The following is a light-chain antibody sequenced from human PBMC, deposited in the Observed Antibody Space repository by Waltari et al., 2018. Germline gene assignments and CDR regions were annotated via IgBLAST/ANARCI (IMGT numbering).Light chain of an antibody. CDR1: QSVLYSSNNRNY. CDR2: WAS. CDR3: QQYYSNPRT. V-gene: IGKV4-1*01. J-gene: IGKJ2*01. Sequence: DIVMTQSPDSLAVSLGERATINCKSSQSVLYSSNNRNYFAWYQQKPGQPPKLLICWASTRESGVPDRFSGSGSGTDFTLTISSLQAEDVAVYYCQQYYSNPRTFGQGTKLEIK.